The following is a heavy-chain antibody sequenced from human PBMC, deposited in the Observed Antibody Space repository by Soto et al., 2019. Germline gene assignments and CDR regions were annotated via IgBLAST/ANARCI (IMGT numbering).Heavy chain of an antibody. CDR3: AAATTWNFHFPY. V-gene: IGHV3-23*01. Sequence: EVQLLESGGGLVQPGGSLRLSCAASGFTFSSYGMTWVRQAPGKGLEWVSFSSATGAGTYYADSVKGRFTISKDNSKNTLYLQMSSLRAEDTAVYYCAAATTWNFHFPYWGQGTQVTVSS. J-gene: IGHJ4*02. CDR1: GFTFSSYG. D-gene: IGHD1-7*01. CDR2: SSATGAGT.